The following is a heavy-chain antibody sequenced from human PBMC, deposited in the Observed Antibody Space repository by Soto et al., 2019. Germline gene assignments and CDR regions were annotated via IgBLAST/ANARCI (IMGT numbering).Heavy chain of an antibody. D-gene: IGHD5-12*01. CDR1: GGSIRTYS. Sequence: SLPLPLSYTVAGGSIRTYSWSWIRQPPGKGLEWIGYISYSGSTNYNPSLKSRVTISVDTSKNQFSLKLGSVTAADTAVYYCARVGTGYSGYEAIWGPGTMVTVSS. J-gene: IGHJ4*03. V-gene: IGHV4-59*01. CDR2: ISYSGST. CDR3: ARVGTGYSGYEAI.